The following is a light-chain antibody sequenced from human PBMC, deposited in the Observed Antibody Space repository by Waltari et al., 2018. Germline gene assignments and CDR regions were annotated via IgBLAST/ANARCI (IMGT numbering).Light chain of an antibody. CDR3: QSYDNNNVV. V-gene: IGLV6-57*04. CDR2: EDK. J-gene: IGLJ3*02. Sequence: NFVLTQPPSVSESPGKTVTISCTRSSGTIVTNYVQWYQQRPGSAPTPVIYEDKQKSSGGPDRFSGAIDSSSNSASLTIAGLKTEDEADYYCQSYDNNNVVFGGGTKLTVL. CDR1: SGTIVTNY.